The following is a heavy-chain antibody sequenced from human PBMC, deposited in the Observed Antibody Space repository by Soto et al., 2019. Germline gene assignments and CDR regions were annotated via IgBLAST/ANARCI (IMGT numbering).Heavy chain of an antibody. Sequence: QVQLVQSGAEVKRPGSSVKVSCKASGDTFNFYSINWVRQAPGLGLEWLGRVNPILSLSNYAQRFQGRVTMTADKSTSTAYMILNSLKSEDTAIYYCASSYGSGYRGFDYWGQGALVTVSS. CDR2: VNPILSLS. CDR3: ASSYGSGYRGFDY. CDR1: GDTFNFYS. D-gene: IGHD3-10*01. V-gene: IGHV1-69*02. J-gene: IGHJ4*02.